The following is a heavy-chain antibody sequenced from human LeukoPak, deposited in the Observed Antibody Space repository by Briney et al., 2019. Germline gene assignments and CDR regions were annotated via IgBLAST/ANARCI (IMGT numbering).Heavy chain of an antibody. CDR3: VNLKIATLGTNG. CDR2: ISSSGSTI. J-gene: IGHJ4*02. V-gene: IGHV3-11*04. CDR1: GFTFSDYY. D-gene: IGHD6-13*01. Sequence: GGSLRLSCAASGFTFSDYYMSWIRQAPGKGLEWVSYISSSGSTIYYADSVKGRFTISRDNSKNTLYLQMNSLRAEDTAVYYCVNLKIATLGTNGWGQGTLVTVSS.